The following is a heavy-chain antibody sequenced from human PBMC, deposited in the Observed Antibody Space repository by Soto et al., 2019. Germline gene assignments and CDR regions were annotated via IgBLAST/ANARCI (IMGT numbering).Heavy chain of an antibody. D-gene: IGHD6-13*01. Sequence: GGSLRLSCAASGFSFSSYAMCWVRQAPGKGLEWVSANSGSGGSTYYADSVKGRFTISRDNTKNTQYLKMNSLSAEDTAVYYFAKAQQLVPLIDYWGQGTLVTVSS. CDR2: NSGSGGST. J-gene: IGHJ4*02. CDR1: GFSFSSYA. V-gene: IGHV3-23*01. CDR3: AKAQQLVPLIDY.